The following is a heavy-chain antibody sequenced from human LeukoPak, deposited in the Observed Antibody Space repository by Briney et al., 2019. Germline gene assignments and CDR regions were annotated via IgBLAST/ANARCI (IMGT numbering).Heavy chain of an antibody. J-gene: IGHJ4*02. Sequence: PGGSLRLSCAASGFTFSSYGMNWARQAPGKGLEWVSYISSSGSTIQYADSVEGRFTISRDDAKNSLYLQMNSLRAEDTAVYYCARVTAVAAPCVYWGQGTQVTVSS. CDR3: ARVTAVAAPCVY. D-gene: IGHD6-19*01. CDR1: GFTFSSYG. V-gene: IGHV3-48*04. CDR2: ISSSGSTI.